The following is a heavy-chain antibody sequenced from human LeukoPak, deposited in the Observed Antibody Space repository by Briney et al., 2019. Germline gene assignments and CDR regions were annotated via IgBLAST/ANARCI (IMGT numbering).Heavy chain of an antibody. CDR3: ARADYYDSRGYYYENACDY. CDR2: ISAYNGNT. Sequence: ASVNVSCKASGYTFTSYGITWVRQAPGQGLEWIGWISAYNGNTNYAQKLQGRVTLTTDTSTSTAYMELRSLRSDDTAVYYCARADYYDSRGYYYENACDYWGQGTLVTVSS. CDR1: GYTFTSYG. J-gene: IGHJ4*02. D-gene: IGHD3-22*01. V-gene: IGHV1-18*01.